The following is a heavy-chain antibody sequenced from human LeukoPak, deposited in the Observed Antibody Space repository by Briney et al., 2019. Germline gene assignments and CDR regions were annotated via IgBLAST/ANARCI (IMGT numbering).Heavy chain of an antibody. V-gene: IGHV5-51*01. CDR1: GYGFSSYW. D-gene: IGHD5-24*01. CDR2: IYPGGSET. Sequence: GESLKISCKGLGYGFSSYWNAWVRQRPGKGLEWMGIIYPGGSETRYDPSFQGQVTISADSSTSTAYLQWSSLRASDTAMYYCARASRDGYNQNFDYWGQGTLVTVSS. CDR3: ARASRDGYNQNFDY. J-gene: IGHJ4*02.